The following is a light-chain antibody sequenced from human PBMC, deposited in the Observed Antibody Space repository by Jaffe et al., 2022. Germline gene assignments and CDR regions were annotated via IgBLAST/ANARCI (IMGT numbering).Light chain of an antibody. CDR1: QSLVHSDGNTY. J-gene: IGKJ1*01. Sequence: DFVMTQSPLSLPVTLGQPASISCRSSQSLVHSDGNTYLNWFQQRPGQSPRRLIYKVSNRDSGVPDRFSGSGSGTDFTLKISRVEAEDVGVYYCMQGTHWPWTFGQGTQVDIK. CDR3: MQGTHWPWT. V-gene: IGKV2-30*02. CDR2: KVS.